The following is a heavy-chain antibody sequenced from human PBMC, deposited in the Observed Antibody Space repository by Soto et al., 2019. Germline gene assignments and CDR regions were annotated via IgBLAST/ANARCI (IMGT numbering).Heavy chain of an antibody. CDR2: INPDNGNT. CDR3: ARGIATGQLDP. J-gene: IGHJ5*02. V-gene: IGHV1-3*01. CDR1: GYSFTRYT. Sequence: SVKVYCKAFGYSFTRYTMNWVRQAPGQRLEWMGWINPDNGNTKSSQKFQDRVIITRDTSASTAYMDLSSLRSEDTAVYYCARGIATGQLDPWGQGTLVTVSS. D-gene: IGHD2-15*01.